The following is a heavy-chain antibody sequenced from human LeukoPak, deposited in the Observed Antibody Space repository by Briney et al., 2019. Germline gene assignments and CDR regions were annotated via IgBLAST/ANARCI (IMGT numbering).Heavy chain of an antibody. V-gene: IGHV1-8*02. J-gene: IGHJ4*02. Sequence: ASVKVSCKASGYTFTSYDINWVRQATGQGLEWMGWMNPNSGNTGYAQKLQGRVTMTTDTSTSTAYMELRSLRSDDTAVYYCARNYYDILTAYVDYWGQGTLVTVSS. CDR3: ARNYYDILTAYVDY. CDR1: GYTFTSYD. D-gene: IGHD3-9*01. CDR2: MNPNSGNT.